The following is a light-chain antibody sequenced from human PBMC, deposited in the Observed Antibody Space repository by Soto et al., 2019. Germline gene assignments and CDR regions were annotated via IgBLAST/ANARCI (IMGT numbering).Light chain of an antibody. CDR1: TGAVTSGQY. J-gene: IGLJ3*02. Sequence: QAVVTQEPSLSVSPGGTVTLTCGSSTGAVTSGQYPYWFQQKPGQAPRTLIHDTNKKHSWTPARFSGSLLGGKAALTLSGAQPEDEAEYYCLLSYSGARVFGGGTEVTVL. V-gene: IGLV7-46*01. CDR2: DTN. CDR3: LLSYSGARV.